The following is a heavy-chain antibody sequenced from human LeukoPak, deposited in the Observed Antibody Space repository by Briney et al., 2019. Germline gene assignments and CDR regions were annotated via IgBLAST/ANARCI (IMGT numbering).Heavy chain of an antibody. D-gene: IGHD5-18*01. CDR2: ISSSGSTI. V-gene: IGHV3-48*03. CDR1: GFTFSSYE. CDR3: ARDRNTAMSN. J-gene: IGHJ4*02. Sequence: GGSLRLSCAASGFTFSSYEMNWVRQAPGKGLEWVSYISSSGSTIYYADSVKDRFTISRDNAKNSLYLQMNSLRAEDTAVYYCARDRNTAMSNWGQGTLVTVSS.